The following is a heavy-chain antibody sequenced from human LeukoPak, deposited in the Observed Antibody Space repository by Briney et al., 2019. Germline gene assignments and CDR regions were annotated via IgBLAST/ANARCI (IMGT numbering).Heavy chain of an antibody. J-gene: IGHJ2*01. D-gene: IGHD3-22*01. CDR1: GFTFSSYA. Sequence: GGSLRLSCAASGFTFSSYAMSWVRQAPGKGLEWVSAISGDGGYTYYADSVKGRFTISRDNSKNTVYLQMSSLRAGDTAVYYCAKEGNTYYYDSSGSLPFWYFDLWGRGTLVTVSS. V-gene: IGHV3-23*01. CDR3: AKEGNTYYYDSSGSLPFWYFDL. CDR2: ISGDGGYT.